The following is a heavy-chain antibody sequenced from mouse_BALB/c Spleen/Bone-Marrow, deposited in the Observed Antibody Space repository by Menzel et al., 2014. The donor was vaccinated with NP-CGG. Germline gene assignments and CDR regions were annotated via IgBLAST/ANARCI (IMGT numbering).Heavy chain of an antibody. CDR3: ARPNYGNYLWYFDV. D-gene: IGHD2-1*01. J-gene: IGHJ1*01. V-gene: IGHV5-12-2*01. CDR1: GFTFSSYT. Sequence: EVKLQESGGGLVQPGGSLKLSCAASGFTFSSYTMSWVRQTPEKRLEWVAYISNGGGSTYYPDTVKGRFTISRDNAKNTLFLQVSSLKSEDTAMYYCARPNYGNYLWYFDVWGAGTTVTVSS. CDR2: ISNGGGST.